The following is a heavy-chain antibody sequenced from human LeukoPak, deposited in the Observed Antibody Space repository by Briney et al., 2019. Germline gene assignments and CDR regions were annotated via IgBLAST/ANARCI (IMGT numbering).Heavy chain of an antibody. CDR2: ISGYGEKI. V-gene: IGHV3-23*01. J-gene: IGHJ4*02. CDR1: GFTFSDYA. Sequence: GGSLRLSCATFGFTFSDYAMTWVRQAPGKGLEGVSDISGYGEKIFPADSVKGRFTISRDSSTNTLYLQMNSLRAEDTAVYYCARAPRGFQWFVEHWGQGTLVTVSS. D-gene: IGHD3-22*01. CDR3: ARAPRGFQWFVEH.